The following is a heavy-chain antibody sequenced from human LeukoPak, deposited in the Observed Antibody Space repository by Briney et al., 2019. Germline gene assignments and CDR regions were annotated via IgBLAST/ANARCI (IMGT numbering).Heavy chain of an antibody. Sequence: PGGSLRLSCAGSGFTFSSYTINWVRQAPGKGLEWVSSISSSSGYIYYADSVKGRFTISRDNARESLFLQMNSLRAEDTAVYYCARDRYCSGSSCYIDYWGQGTLVTVSS. CDR3: ARDRYCSGSSCYIDY. CDR1: GFTFSSYT. D-gene: IGHD2-15*01. CDR2: ISSSSGYI. J-gene: IGHJ4*02. V-gene: IGHV3-21*01.